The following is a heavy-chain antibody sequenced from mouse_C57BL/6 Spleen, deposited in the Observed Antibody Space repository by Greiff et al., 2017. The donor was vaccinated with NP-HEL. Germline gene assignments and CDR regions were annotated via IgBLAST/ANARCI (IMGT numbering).Heavy chain of an antibody. Sequence: VQLQQSGAELARPGASVKMSCKASGYTFTSYTMHWVKQRPGQGLEWIGYINPSSGYTKYNQKFKDKATLTADKSSSTAYMQLSSLTSEDSAVYYCARGGYYDSSYEYYFDYWGQGTTLTVSS. V-gene: IGHV1-4*01. CDR1: GYTFTSYT. CDR3: ARGGYYDSSYEYYFDY. D-gene: IGHD1-1*01. CDR2: INPSSGYT. J-gene: IGHJ2*01.